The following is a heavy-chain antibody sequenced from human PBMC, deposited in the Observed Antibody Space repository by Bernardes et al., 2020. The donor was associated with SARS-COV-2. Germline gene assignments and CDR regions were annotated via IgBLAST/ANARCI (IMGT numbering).Heavy chain of an antibody. CDR3: AKREYYDFWSGPIDY. V-gene: IGHV3-23*01. CDR2: ISGSGGST. CDR1: GFTFSSYA. D-gene: IGHD3-3*01. Sequence: GGSLRLSCAASGFTFSSYAMSWVRQAPGKGLEWVSAISGSGGSTYYADSVRGRFTISRDNSKNTLYLQMNSQRAEDTAVYYCAKREYYDFWSGPIDYWGQGTVVTVSS. J-gene: IGHJ4*02.